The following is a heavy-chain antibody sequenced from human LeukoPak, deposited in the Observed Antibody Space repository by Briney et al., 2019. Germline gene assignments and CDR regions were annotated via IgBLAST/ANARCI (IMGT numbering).Heavy chain of an antibody. V-gene: IGHV3-21*01. CDR3: AREYYDSGGRRAFDI. CDR2: ISSSSTYI. Sequence: PGGSLRLSCAASGFTFSSYTMNWVRQAPGKGLEWVSPISSSSTYIYYGDSVKGRFTISRDNAKNSLYLQMNSLRAEDTAVYYCAREYYDSGGRRAFDIWGQGTMVTVSS. J-gene: IGHJ3*02. D-gene: IGHD3-22*01. CDR1: GFTFSSYT.